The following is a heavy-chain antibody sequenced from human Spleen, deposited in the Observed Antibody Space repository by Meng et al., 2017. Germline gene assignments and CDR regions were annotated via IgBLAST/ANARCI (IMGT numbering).Heavy chain of an antibody. V-gene: IGHV3-9*01. J-gene: IGHJ3*02. CDR3: AKDKSDGNSGAFDI. D-gene: IGHD4-23*01. CDR2: ISLNSGSV. CDR1: GFTFSNYA. Sequence: SLKISCAASGFTFSNYAIHWVRQAPGKGLEWVSGISLNSGSVGYADSVRGRFTISRDNAKNSLYLQMNSLRAEDTALYYCAKDKSDGNSGAFDIWGQGTMVTVSS.